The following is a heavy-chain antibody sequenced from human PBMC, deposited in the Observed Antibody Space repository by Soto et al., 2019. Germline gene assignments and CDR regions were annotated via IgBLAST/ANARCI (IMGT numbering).Heavy chain of an antibody. D-gene: IGHD2-21*02. V-gene: IGHV3-23*01. CDR3: AKERVCGCDCYSAMPMGY. Sequence: GWSLRLSCAGSGFTFSSYAMSWARQPPGKGLEWVSAISGSGGSTYYADSVKGRLTISRDNSKNTLYLQMNGVRAEDTAVYYCAKERVCGCDCYSAMPMGYWGQGTLVSVSS. CDR2: ISGSGGST. J-gene: IGHJ4*02. CDR1: GFTFSSYA.